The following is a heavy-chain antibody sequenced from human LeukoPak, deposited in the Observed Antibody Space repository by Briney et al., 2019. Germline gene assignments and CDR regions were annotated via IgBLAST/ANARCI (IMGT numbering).Heavy chain of an antibody. CDR2: IIPTSGTA. D-gene: IGHD5-24*01. CDR3: ASSGMATIFHYYYMDV. CDR1: GGTFSSYA. V-gene: IGHV1-69*05. J-gene: IGHJ6*03. Sequence: GASVKVSCKASGGTFSSYAISWVRQAPGQGLEWMGRIIPTSGTANYAQKFQGRVTITTDESTSTAYMELSSLRSEDTAVYYCASSGMATIFHYYYMDVWGKGTTVTVSS.